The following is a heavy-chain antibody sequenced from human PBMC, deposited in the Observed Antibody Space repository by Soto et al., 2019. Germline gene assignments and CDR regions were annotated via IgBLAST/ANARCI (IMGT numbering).Heavy chain of an antibody. CDR1: GIIFNGFG. V-gene: IGHV3-33*01. CDR3: ARGGVGAPVDFGYIDY. J-gene: IGHJ4*02. CDR2: IRYDGSNI. Sequence: PGGSLRLSCTVSGIIFNGFGMHWGRQAPGKGLEWVAVIRYDGSNIYYADSVKGRFTISRDNSKNTLYLQMDSMRAEETVVYYCARGGVGAPVDFGYIDYWGQGALVNVSS. D-gene: IGHD5-12*01.